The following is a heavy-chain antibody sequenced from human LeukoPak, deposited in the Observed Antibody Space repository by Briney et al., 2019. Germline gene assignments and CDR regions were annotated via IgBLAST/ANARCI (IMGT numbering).Heavy chain of an antibody. D-gene: IGHD3-10*02. Sequence: PGGSLTLSCAASGFTFSSYEMNWVRQAPGKGLEWVSYISSSGSTIYYADSVKGRFTISRYNAKNSLYLQMNSLRAEDTAVYYCAELGITMIGGVWGKGTTVTISS. CDR1: GFTFSSYE. CDR3: AELGITMIGGV. V-gene: IGHV3-48*03. J-gene: IGHJ6*04. CDR2: ISSSGSTI.